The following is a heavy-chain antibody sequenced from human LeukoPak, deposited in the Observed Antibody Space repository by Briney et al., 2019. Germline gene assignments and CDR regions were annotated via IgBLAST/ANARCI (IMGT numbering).Heavy chain of an antibody. CDR2: IYYSGTI. V-gene: IGHV4-59*01. Sequence: SETLSLTCTVSGGSISSYYWSWIRQPPGKGLEWIAYIYYSGTISYNPSLRSRVTISVDTSENQFSLKLSSVTAADTAVYYCASGHGNWYFDLWGRGTLVTVSS. D-gene: IGHD1-26*01. CDR1: GGSISSYY. CDR3: ASGHGNWYFDL. J-gene: IGHJ2*01.